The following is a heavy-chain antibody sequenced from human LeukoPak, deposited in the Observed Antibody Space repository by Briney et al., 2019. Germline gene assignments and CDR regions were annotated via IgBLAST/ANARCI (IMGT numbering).Heavy chain of an antibody. CDR1: GGSFSGYY. CDR3: ASSRGYSSSLWYYYMDV. J-gene: IGHJ6*03. Sequence: SETLSLTCSVYGGSFSGYYWSWIRQPPGKGLEWIGEINQSGTTNYNPSLKSRVTISIDTSKNQFSLKLSSVTAADTAVYYCASSRGYSSSLWYYYMDVWGKGTTVTVSS. D-gene: IGHD6-13*01. CDR2: INQSGTT. V-gene: IGHV4-34*01.